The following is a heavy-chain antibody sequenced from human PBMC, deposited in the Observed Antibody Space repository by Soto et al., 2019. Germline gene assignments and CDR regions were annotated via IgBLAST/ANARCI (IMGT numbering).Heavy chain of an antibody. D-gene: IGHD2-2*01. V-gene: IGHV1-69*05. CDR2: IIPIFRTA. CDR3: ARRYCISTSCHYYGMDV. CDR1: GGTFSTYT. Sequence: QVQLVQSGAEVKKPGSSVKVSCKASGGTFSTYTVSWVRQAPGQGLEWMGGIIPIFRTANYAQKFQGRVTVTSDDSTSTAYMELSSLRSEDTAVYYCARRYCISTSCHYYGMDVWGQGTTVTVSS. J-gene: IGHJ6*02.